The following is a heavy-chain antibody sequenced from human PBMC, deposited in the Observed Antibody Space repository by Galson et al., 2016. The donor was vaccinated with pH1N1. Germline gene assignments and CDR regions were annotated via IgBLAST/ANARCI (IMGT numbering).Heavy chain of an antibody. CDR1: GYTLSELA. V-gene: IGHV1-24*01. CDR3: ATEYRGSYYVPQYFDL. Sequence: SVKVSCKVSGYTLSELAIHWVRQTPGKGLEWMGGFDPEDDKPFYAQTFEGRVTMTQDTSTDTAYMQLSSLTSDDAAVYYCATEYRGSYYVPQYFDLWGLGTLVSGSS. CDR2: FDPEDDKP. J-gene: IGHJ2*01. D-gene: IGHD1-26*01.